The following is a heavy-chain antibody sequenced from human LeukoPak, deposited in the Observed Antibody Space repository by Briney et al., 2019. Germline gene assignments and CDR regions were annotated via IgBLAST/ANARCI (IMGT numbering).Heavy chain of an antibody. J-gene: IGHJ4*02. CDR1: GFTFSSYA. CDR2: ISWNSGSI. Sequence: GGSLRLSCAASGFTFSSYAMSWVRQAPGKGLEGVSGISWNSGSIGYADSVKGRFTISRDNAKNSLYLQMNSLRAEDMALYYCAVGYSSGWFLQLDYWGQGTLVTVSS. V-gene: IGHV3-9*03. D-gene: IGHD6-19*01. CDR3: AVGYSSGWFLQLDY.